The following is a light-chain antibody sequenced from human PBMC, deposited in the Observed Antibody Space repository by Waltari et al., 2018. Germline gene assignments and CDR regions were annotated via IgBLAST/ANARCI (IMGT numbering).Light chain of an antibody. CDR1: SSDVGSYNL. Sequence: QSALTQPASVSGSPGQSITISCSGTSSDVGSYNLVSWYEQHPGKAPKLRIYEVNQRPSGFSNRFSGSKSDNTASLTISGLRTEDEADYYCCSYAGSGTWVFGVGTKLTVL. CDR3: CSYAGSGTWV. CDR2: EVN. J-gene: IGLJ3*02. V-gene: IGLV2-23*02.